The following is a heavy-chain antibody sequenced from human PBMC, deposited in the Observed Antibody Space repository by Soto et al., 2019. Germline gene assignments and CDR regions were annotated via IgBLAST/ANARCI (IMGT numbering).Heavy chain of an antibody. V-gene: IGHV3-74*01. D-gene: IGHD3-10*01. Sequence: GGSLRLSCAASVFTFSSYWMHWVRQAPGKGLVWVSRMNNDGSSTSHADSVKGRFTISRDNAKNTLSLQMNSLRVEDTAVYYCAREGGFNIQDDYYYYGLYVWGQGTPVTVSS. CDR3: AREGGFNIQDDYYYYGLYV. CDR1: VFTFSSYW. CDR2: MNNDGSST. J-gene: IGHJ6*02.